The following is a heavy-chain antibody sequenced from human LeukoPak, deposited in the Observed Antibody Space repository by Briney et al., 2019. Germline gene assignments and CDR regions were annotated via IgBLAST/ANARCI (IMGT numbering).Heavy chain of an antibody. CDR3: ATDYTNDYGDNWFDP. J-gene: IGHJ5*02. Sequence: ASVKVSCTVSGYTLTELSMHWVRQAPGKGLEWMGGFDPEDGETIYAQKFQGRVTMTEDTSTDTAYMELSSLRSEDTAVYYCATDYTNDYGDNWFDPWGQGTLVTVSS. V-gene: IGHV1-24*01. CDR2: FDPEDGET. CDR1: GYTLTELS. D-gene: IGHD4-17*01.